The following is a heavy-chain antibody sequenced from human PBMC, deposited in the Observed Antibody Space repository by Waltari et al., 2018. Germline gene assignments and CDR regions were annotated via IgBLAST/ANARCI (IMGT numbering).Heavy chain of an antibody. V-gene: IGHV4-31*03. CDR1: GGSISSGGYY. Sequence: QVQLQESGPGLVKPSQTPSLTCTVPGGSISSGGYYWSWIRQHPGKGLEWIGYIYYSGSTYYNPSLKSRVTISVDTSKNQFSLKLSSVTAADTAVYYCARGVVPAADDYWGQGTLVTVSS. CDR3: ARGVVPAADDY. J-gene: IGHJ4*02. D-gene: IGHD2-2*01. CDR2: IYYSGST.